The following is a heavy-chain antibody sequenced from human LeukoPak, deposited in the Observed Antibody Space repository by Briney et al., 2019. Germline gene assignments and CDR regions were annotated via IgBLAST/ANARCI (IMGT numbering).Heavy chain of an antibody. V-gene: IGHV1-46*01. CDR2: INPSSGST. D-gene: IGHD6-13*01. Sequence: ASVKVSCKASGYTFTSYYIHWVRQAPGQRLEWMGLINPSSGSTSYAQKFQGRVTMTRDTSTSTVYMELSSLRSEDTAVYYCARDQYVGGSRYYYFDYWGQGTLVTVSS. CDR3: ARDQYVGGSRYYYFDY. J-gene: IGHJ4*02. CDR1: GYTFTSYY.